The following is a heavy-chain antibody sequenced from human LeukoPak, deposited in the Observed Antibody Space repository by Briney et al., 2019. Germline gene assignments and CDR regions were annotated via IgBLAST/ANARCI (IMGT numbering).Heavy chain of an antibody. J-gene: IGHJ4*02. CDR2: IYSGGST. V-gene: IGHV3-53*01. CDR1: GFIVSSNY. D-gene: IGHD3-22*01. Sequence: GGSLRLSCAASGFIVSSNYMSWVRQAPGKGLEWVSVIYSGGSTYYADSVKGRFTISRDNSKNTLYLQMNSLRAEDTAVYYCARWKYYYDSSGYYHGGYFDYWGQGTLVTVSS. CDR3: ARWKYYYDSSGYYHGGYFDY.